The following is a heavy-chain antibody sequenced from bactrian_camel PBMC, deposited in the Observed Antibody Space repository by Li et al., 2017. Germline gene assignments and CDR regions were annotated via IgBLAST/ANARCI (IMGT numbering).Heavy chain of an antibody. CDR3: AASPRFGGSLCSPAAVGPAEFGL. V-gene: IGHV3-3*01. J-gene: IGHJ6*01. Sequence: HVQLVESGGGSVQAGESLTLTCAASGNTYNRYRNCMGWFRQAPGKEREAVAAIGLTSWFANYADSVKGRFTISQDIPENVVYLQMNSLKLEDTAMYFCAASPRFGGSLCSPAAVGPAEFGLWGQGTQVTVS. D-gene: IGHD2*01. CDR1: GNTYNRYRNC. CDR2: IGLTSWFA.